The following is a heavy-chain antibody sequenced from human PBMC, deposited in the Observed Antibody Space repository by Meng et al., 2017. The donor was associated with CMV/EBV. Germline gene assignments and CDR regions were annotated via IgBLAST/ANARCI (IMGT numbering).Heavy chain of an antibody. CDR1: AGSSISYD. CDR3: ARDGGGYCSGTSCQDPYYYYGMDV. CDR2: LNPNSGNT. V-gene: IGHV1-8*01. Sequence: AASLVFSKASAGSSISYDSIRVGQATGQGLEGMGWLNPNSGNTGYAHKFQGRVTMTRNISISTAYMELSSLRSEDTAVYYCARDGGGYCSGTSCQDPYYYYGMDVWGQGTTVTVSS. J-gene: IGHJ6*02. D-gene: IGHD2-2*01.